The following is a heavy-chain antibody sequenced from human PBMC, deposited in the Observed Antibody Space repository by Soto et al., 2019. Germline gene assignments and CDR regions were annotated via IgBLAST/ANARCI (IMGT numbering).Heavy chain of an antibody. Sequence: SETLSLTCSVSGCSISSGYYYWSWIRQPPGKGLEWIGNIYYSGNTYYNPSLKSRVTISVDTSKNQFSLKLSSVTAADTAVYYCARGRGPRIFGVVMPYYYGMDVWGQGTTVTVSS. D-gene: IGHD3-3*01. V-gene: IGHV4-30-4*01. CDR1: GCSISSGYYY. CDR2: IYYSGNT. CDR3: ARGRGPRIFGVVMPYYYGMDV. J-gene: IGHJ6*02.